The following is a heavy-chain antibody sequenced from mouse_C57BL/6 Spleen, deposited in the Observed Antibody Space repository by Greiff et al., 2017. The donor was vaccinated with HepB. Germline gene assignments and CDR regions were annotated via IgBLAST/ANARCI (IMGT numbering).Heavy chain of an antibody. J-gene: IGHJ2*01. V-gene: IGHV1-7*01. CDR2: INPSSGYT. Sequence: VQLQQSGAELAKPGASVKLSCKASGYTFTSYWMHWVKQRPGQGLEWIGYINPSSGYTKYNQKFKDKATLTADKSSSTAYMQLSSLTYEDSAVYYCARNYYDYDVGGYYFDYWGQCTTLTVSS. D-gene: IGHD2-4*01. CDR1: GYTFTSYW. CDR3: ARNYYDYDVGGYYFDY.